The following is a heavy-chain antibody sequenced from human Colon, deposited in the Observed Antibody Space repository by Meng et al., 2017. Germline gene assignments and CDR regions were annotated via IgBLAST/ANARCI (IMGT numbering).Heavy chain of an antibody. D-gene: IGHD1-26*01. Sequence: QVQLVQSGVEVKKPGDSVKVSCKASGYTFTNYGIGWVRQAPGQGLEWMGWINPYNGNTNYAQNLQGRVTMTTDTATSTASMELRSLRSDDTAVYYCARDSSGSYFDNWFDPWGQGTLVTVSS. CDR2: INPYNGNT. CDR1: GYTFTNYG. J-gene: IGHJ5*02. V-gene: IGHV1-18*01. CDR3: ARDSSGSYFDNWFDP.